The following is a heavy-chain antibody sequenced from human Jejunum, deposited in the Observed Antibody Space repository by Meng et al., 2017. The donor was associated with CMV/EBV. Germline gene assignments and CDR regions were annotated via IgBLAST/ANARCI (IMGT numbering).Heavy chain of an antibody. J-gene: IGHJ5*02. V-gene: IGHV7-4-1*02. CDR3: ARGGNFDP. D-gene: IGHD2/OR15-2a*01. CDR1: GYTFSTYT. Sequence: QGLLVQPGYELKKPGASVKVSCKASGYTFSTYTINWVRQAHGRGLEWMGWISTNTGTPTYTQGFTGRFVFSLDTSVSTAYLQISSLKAEDTAVYYCARGGNFDPWGQGTLVTVSS. CDR2: ISTNTGTP.